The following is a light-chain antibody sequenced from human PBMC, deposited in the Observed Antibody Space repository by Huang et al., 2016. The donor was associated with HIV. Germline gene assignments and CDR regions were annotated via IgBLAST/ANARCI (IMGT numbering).Light chain of an antibody. CDR1: QNITKS. J-gene: IGKJ1*01. CDR3: QQSFSVPRT. V-gene: IGKV1-39*01. CDR2: TAS. Sequence: DIQMTQSPPSLSASVGDRVTFTCRANQNITKSLNWYQQKPGKAPTLLIYTASTLESGGPARFSGSGSGSRFTLNIGNLQPEDFATYYCQQSFSVPRTFG.